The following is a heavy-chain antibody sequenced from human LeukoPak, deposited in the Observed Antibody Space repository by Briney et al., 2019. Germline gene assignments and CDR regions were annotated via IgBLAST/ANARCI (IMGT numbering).Heavy chain of an antibody. CDR2: ISYDGSNK. V-gene: IGHV3-30*03. J-gene: IGHJ4*02. CDR3: ARERRGYSGYDGSYFDY. D-gene: IGHD5-12*01. CDR1: GFTFSSYG. Sequence: GGSLRLSCAASGFTFSSYGMHWVRQAPGKGLEWVAVISYDGSNKYYADSVKGRFTISRDNSKNTLYLQMNSLRAEDTAVYYCARERRGYSGYDGSYFDYWGQGILVAVSS.